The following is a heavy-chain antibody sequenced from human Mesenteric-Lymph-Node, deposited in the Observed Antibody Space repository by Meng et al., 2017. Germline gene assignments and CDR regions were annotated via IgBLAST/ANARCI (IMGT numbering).Heavy chain of an antibody. CDR1: GGSSSWGTW. Sequence: VQLRESGPGLGKPSGTLSLTCAVSGGSSSWGTWWSWVRQPPGKGLQWIGEFFHSGITNYNPSLKSRATISVDTSKNHFSLELSSVTAADTAVYYCTKNGAYSLEYWGQGALVTVSS. D-gene: IGHD2-15*01. CDR2: FFHSGIT. J-gene: IGHJ4*02. V-gene: IGHV4-4*02. CDR3: TKNGAYSLEY.